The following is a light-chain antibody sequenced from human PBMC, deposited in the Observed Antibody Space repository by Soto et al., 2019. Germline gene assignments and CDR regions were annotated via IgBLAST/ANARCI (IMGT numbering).Light chain of an antibody. J-gene: IGLJ1*01. CDR3: CSYAGSYTFV. CDR1: SSDVGGYNY. V-gene: IGLV2-11*01. Sequence: QSALTKPRSVSGSPGQSVTIACTGTSSDVGGYNYVSWYQQHPGKAPKLTIYDVSNRPSWVPDRIYGSKSGNTASLTISGLQAEDEADYYCCSYAGSYTFVFGTGTKLTVL. CDR2: DVS.